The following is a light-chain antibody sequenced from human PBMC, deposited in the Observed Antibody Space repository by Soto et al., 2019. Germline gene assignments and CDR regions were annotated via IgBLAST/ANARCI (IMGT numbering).Light chain of an antibody. CDR2: GAS. V-gene: IGKV3-20*01. CDR1: QSVNSR. CDR3: QHYGRSPIT. Sequence: EIGLTQSPCTLSLSPGERATLSCWASQSVNSRLAWYQHKPGQAPRLLISGASSRATGIPDRFSGSVSATDFTLTISRLETEDFALYYCQHYGRSPITFGQGTRLEIK. J-gene: IGKJ5*01.